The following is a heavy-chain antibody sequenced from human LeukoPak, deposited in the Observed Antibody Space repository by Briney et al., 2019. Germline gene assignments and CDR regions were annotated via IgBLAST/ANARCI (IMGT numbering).Heavy chain of an antibody. D-gene: IGHD2/OR15-2a*01. CDR2: ILPDGSYK. V-gene: IGHV3-7*01. Sequence: GGSLRLSCAASGLTFSGSWMTWVRQPPGKGLEWVGNILPDGSYKHYVDSVKGRLTISRDNAKNSLYLQMNSLREEDTAVYYCTTKYYWGQGTLVTVSS. CDR1: GLTFSGSW. J-gene: IGHJ4*02. CDR3: TTKYY.